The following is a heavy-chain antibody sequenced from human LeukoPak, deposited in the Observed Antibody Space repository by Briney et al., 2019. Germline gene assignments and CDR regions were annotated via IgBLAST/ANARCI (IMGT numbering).Heavy chain of an antibody. CDR1: GGSISNTNW. D-gene: IGHD2-21*02. CDR2: VNLQGST. Sequence: PSETLSLTCGVSGGSISNTNWWTWVRQPPGKGLEWIGEVNLQGSTNYNPSLKSRVAISVDKSENHISLKLTSVTAADTAVYYCARAVIETGVTRHLVPNFDYWGQGSLVTVSS. V-gene: IGHV4-4*02. CDR3: ARAVIETGVTRHLVPNFDY. J-gene: IGHJ4*02.